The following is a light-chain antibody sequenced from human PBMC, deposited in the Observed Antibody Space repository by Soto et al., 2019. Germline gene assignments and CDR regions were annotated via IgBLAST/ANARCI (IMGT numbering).Light chain of an antibody. V-gene: IGKV3-20*01. CDR2: GAF. CDR3: QQYHSSPWT. CDR1: QSIPNNN. Sequence: EIVLTQSPGTLSLSPGESATLSCRASQSIPNNNLAWYQQKPGQAPRLLFYGAFNRASGIPDRFSGSGSGTDFTLTISRVEPVDFAVYSCQQYHSSPWTFGQGTKEE. J-gene: IGKJ1*01.